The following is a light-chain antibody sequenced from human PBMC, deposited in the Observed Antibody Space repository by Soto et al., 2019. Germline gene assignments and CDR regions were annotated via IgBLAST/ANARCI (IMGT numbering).Light chain of an antibody. CDR2: GAS. CDR3: QQYNKWPLT. CDR1: QSACRN. Sequence: EIVITQSPATLSVSPGENPSLSCRAGQSACRNLAWNQQIPDLAPRLLILGASTTATGVPARFSGSGSGTEFTLTISSLQSEDFAVYYCQQYNKWPLTFGGGTKVEIK. V-gene: IGKV3-15*01. J-gene: IGKJ4*01.